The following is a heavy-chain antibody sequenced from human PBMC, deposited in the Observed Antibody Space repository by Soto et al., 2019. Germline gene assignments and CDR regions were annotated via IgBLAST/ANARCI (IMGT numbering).Heavy chain of an antibody. CDR3: AREANTIYAPHGLDV. CDR1: GFPFDSYS. J-gene: IGHJ6*02. D-gene: IGHD3-3*01. V-gene: IGHV3-21*01. CDR2: LSNGSFYI. Sequence: AGGSLRLSCAVSGFPFDSYSMSWVRQAPGQGLEWLASLSNGSFYIFHADSIRGRFTISRDDAKNLLFLQMNSLTIEDTATYYCAREANTIYAPHGLDVWGQGTAVTVSS.